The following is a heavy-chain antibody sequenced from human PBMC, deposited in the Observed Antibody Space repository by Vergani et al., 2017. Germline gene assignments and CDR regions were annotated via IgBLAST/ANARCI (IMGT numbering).Heavy chain of an antibody. CDR1: GYSISNGYY. D-gene: IGHD3-22*01. J-gene: IGHJ4*02. CDR3: ATDIGISGIVVIFVY. Sequence: QVQLQESGPGLVKPSETLSLTCAVAGYSISNGYYWGWIRQPPGKGLEWIGSVYHSGSTYYNPAHRSRVTMSVDTSKNQLSLKLSSVTAADTAGYYCATDIGISGIVVIFVYWGQGTLVTVSS. CDR2: VYHSGST. V-gene: IGHV4-38-2*02.